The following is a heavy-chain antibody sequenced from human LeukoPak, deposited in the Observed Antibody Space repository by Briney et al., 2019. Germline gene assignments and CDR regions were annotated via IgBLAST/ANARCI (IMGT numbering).Heavy chain of an antibody. CDR1: GGSISSSSYY. Sequence: SETLSLTCTVSGGSISSSSYYWGWIRRPPGKGLEWIGSIYYSGSTYYNPSLKSRVTISVDTSKNQFSLKLSSVTAADTAVYYCARVDRRAGGIDPWGQGTLVTVSS. D-gene: IGHD1-26*01. CDR2: IYYSGST. V-gene: IGHV4-39*07. CDR3: ARVDRRAGGIDP. J-gene: IGHJ5*02.